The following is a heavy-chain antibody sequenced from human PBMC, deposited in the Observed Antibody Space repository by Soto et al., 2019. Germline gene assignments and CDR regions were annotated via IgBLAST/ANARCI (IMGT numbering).Heavy chain of an antibody. D-gene: IGHD3-22*01. CDR2: ISGSGGST. CDR1: GFTFSSYA. V-gene: IGHV3-23*01. J-gene: IGHJ3*02. CDR3: AKDAAGITMIVVADAFGI. Sequence: GGSLRLSCAASGFTFSSYAMSWVRQAPGKGLEWVSAISGSGGSTYYADSVKGRFTISRDNSKNTLYLQMNSLRAEDTAVYYCAKDAAGITMIVVADAFGIWGQGTMVTVSS.